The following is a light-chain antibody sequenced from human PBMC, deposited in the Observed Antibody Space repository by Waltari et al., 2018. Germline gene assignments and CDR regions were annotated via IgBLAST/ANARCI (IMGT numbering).Light chain of an antibody. Sequence: QSGLTQPPSVSGAPGPRVTISCNGSSSTIGAGSDVPWYQVLPGTAPNLLIYGNNNRPSGVADRFSGSKSGTSASLAITGLQAEDEADYYCQSYDSSLRGSLFGGGTKLTVL. CDR2: GNN. CDR1: SSTIGAGSD. V-gene: IGLV1-40*01. CDR3: QSYDSSLRGSL. J-gene: IGLJ2*01.